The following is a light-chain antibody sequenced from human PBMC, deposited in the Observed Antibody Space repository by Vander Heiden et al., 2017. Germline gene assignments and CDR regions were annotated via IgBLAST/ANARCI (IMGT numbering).Light chain of an antibody. CDR1: QSVSSSY. CDR2: GAS. Sequence: EIVLTQSPGTLSLSPAERATLTCRASQSVSSSYLAWYQQKPGQAPRLLLYGASSRATGIPDRFSGSGSGTDFTLTISRLEPEDFAVYYCQQYGSSPKTFGQGTKVEIK. CDR3: QQYGSSPKT. J-gene: IGKJ1*01. V-gene: IGKV3-20*01.